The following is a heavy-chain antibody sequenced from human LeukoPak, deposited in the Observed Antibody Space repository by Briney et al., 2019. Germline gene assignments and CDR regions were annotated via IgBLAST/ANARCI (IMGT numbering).Heavy chain of an antibody. CDR1: GGSFSGYY. CDR2: INHSGST. J-gene: IGHJ5*02. D-gene: IGHD3-22*01. V-gene: IGHV4-34*01. Sequence: PSETLSLTCAVYGGSFSGYYWTWIRQPPGKGLEWIGEINHSGSTNYNPSLKSRLTISVDTSKNHFSLILSSVTAADTAVYYCARHGYDSSGNWFDPWGQGTLVTVSS. CDR3: ARHGYDSSGNWFDP.